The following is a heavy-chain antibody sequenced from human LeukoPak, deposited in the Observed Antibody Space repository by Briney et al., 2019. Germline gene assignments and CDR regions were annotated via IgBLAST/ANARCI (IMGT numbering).Heavy chain of an antibody. CDR3: VSPRGFSYGYFDY. CDR1: GGSISSSSAY. J-gene: IGHJ4*02. D-gene: IGHD5-18*01. CDR2: IYYSKNT. V-gene: IGHV4-39*01. Sequence: PSETLSLTCTVSGGSISSSSAYWGWIRQPPGKGLEWIGSIYYSKNTYCNPSLKSRVTISPDTSKNQFSLTLGSVSATDTAVYYCVSPRGFSYGYFDYWGQGTLVTVSS.